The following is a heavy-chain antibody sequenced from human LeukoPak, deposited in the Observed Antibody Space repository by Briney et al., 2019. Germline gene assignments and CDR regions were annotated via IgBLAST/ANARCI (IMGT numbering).Heavy chain of an antibody. Sequence: SETLSLTCAVYGGSFSSYYWSWIRQPPGKGLEWIGEINHSGSTNYNPSLKSRVTISVDTSKSQFSLKLSSVTAADTAVYYCARADYGYSGYDFVPIFDYWGLGTLVTVSS. V-gene: IGHV4-34*01. D-gene: IGHD5-12*01. J-gene: IGHJ4*02. CDR3: ARADYGYSGYDFVPIFDY. CDR1: GGSFSSYY. CDR2: INHSGST.